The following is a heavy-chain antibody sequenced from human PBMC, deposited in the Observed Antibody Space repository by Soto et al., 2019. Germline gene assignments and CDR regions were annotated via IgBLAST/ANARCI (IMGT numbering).Heavy chain of an antibody. CDR1: GFTFSSYD. CDR3: ATECTVECLGADFDT. J-gene: IGHJ4*02. D-gene: IGHD3-3*01. CDR2: IGIYATS. V-gene: IGHV3-23*01. Sequence: EVELLESGGDLVQPGGSLRLSCAASGFTFSSYDRNWVRQAPGKGLEWVSAIGIYATSYYAGSVKGRFTISRDDCKDPVYLQLNILLDNDTAGYYCATECTVECLGADFDTCGQGALVTVSS.